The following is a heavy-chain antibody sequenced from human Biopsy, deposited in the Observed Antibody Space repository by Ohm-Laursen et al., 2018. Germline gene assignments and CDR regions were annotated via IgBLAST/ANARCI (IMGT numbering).Heavy chain of an antibody. D-gene: IGHD6-6*01. CDR3: AKYDYSSSPRRYFDP. J-gene: IGHJ5*02. V-gene: IGHV3-23*01. CDR2: LTGSGGST. CDR1: GFTFSSYD. Sequence: SLRLSCAATGFTFSSYDMSWVRQPPGKGLEWVSSLTGSGGSTYYADSVKGRFTISRDNSKNTLSLQMNSLRAEDTAVYYCAKYDYSSSPRRYFDPWGQGTLVTVSS.